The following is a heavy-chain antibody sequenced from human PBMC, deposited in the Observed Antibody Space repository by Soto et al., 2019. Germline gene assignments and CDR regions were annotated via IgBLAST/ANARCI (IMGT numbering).Heavy chain of an antibody. Sequence: QVQLVQSGAEVKKPGASVKVPCKASGYTFTSYGISWVRQAPGQGLEWMGWISAYNGNTNYAQKLQGRVTMTTDTSTSTAYMELRSLRSDDTAVYYCARDAEELLSKPLGMDVWGQGTTVTVSS. CDR3: ARDAEELLSKPLGMDV. V-gene: IGHV1-18*01. CDR1: GYTFTSYG. CDR2: ISAYNGNT. J-gene: IGHJ6*02. D-gene: IGHD2-2*01.